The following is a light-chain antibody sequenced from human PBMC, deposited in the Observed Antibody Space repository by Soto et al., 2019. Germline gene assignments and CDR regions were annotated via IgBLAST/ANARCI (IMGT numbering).Light chain of an antibody. CDR1: QSVLHRSKRKNY. V-gene: IGKV4-1*01. CDR2: WAS. J-gene: IGKJ1*01. CDR3: QQYNSYST. Sequence: DIVMTQSPDSLAVSLGERTTINCRSSQSVLHRSKRKNYLAWYQQKAGQPPKLLISWASTRESGVPDRFSGSGSGTDFPLTISSLQPDDFATYYCQQYNSYSTFGQGTKVEI.